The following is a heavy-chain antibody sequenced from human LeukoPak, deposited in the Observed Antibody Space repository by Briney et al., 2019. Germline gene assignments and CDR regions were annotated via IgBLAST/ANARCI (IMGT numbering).Heavy chain of an antibody. CDR1: GGSFSGYY. V-gene: IGHV4-34*01. J-gene: IGHJ6*02. Sequence: PSETLSLTCAVYGGSFSGYYWSWIRQPPGKGLEWIGEINHSGSTNYNPSLKSRVTISVDTSKNQFSPKLSSGTAADTAVYYCAREVVGCSGGSCYAYYYYYYGMDVWGQGTTVTVSS. D-gene: IGHD2-15*01. CDR2: INHSGST. CDR3: AREVVGCSGGSCYAYYYYYYGMDV.